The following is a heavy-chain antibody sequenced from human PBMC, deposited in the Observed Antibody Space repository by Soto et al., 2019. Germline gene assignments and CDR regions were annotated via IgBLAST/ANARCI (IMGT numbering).Heavy chain of an antibody. CDR3: MTLGYCSGGSCYDDYYGMDV. CDR1: GYTFTSYD. D-gene: IGHD2-15*01. CDR2: MNPNSGNT. V-gene: IGHV1-8*01. Sequence: QVQLVQSGAEVKKPGASVKVSCKASGYTFTSYDINWVRQATGQGLEWMGWMNPNSGNTGYAQKFQGRVTMTRNTSISTACMELSSLRSEDTAVYYCMTLGYCSGGSCYDDYYGMDVWGQGTTVTVSS. J-gene: IGHJ6*02.